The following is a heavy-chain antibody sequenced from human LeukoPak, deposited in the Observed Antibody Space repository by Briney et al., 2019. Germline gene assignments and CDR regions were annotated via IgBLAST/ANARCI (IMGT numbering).Heavy chain of an antibody. J-gene: IGHJ4*02. CDR2: IYHSGTT. CDR3: ARHYQTVSYYFDY. D-gene: IGHD1-26*01. Sequence: SETLSLTCAVSGYSISGGYYWGWIRRPPGKGLEWIGSIYHSGTTYYNPSLKSRVTISVDTSKNQFSLKLNSVTAADTAVYYCARHYQTVSYYFDYWGQGTLVTVSS. CDR1: GYSISGGYY. V-gene: IGHV4-38-2*01.